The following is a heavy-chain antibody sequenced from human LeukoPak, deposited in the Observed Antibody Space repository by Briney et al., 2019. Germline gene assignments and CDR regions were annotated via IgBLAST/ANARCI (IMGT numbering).Heavy chain of an antibody. Sequence: GGSLRLSCAASGFTFSSYWMTWVRQAPGKGLAWVANIKQDGSEKYYVDSVKGRFTISRDNAKNSLYLQMNSLRAEDTAVYYCAKDGGLWISAHWGDSWGRGTLVTVSS. V-gene: IGHV3-7*03. CDR1: GFTFSSYW. D-gene: IGHD2-2*03. J-gene: IGHJ4*02. CDR3: AKDGGLWISAHWGDS. CDR2: IKQDGSEK.